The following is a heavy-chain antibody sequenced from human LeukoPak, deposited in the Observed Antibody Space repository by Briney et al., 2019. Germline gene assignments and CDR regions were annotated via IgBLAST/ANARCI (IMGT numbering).Heavy chain of an antibody. CDR2: ISGSGGST. Sequence: GGSLRLSCAASGFTLSSYAMSWVRQAPGKGLEWVSAISGSGGSTYYADSVKGRFTISRDNSKNTLYLQMNSLRAEDTAVYYCAKSMWELPDYFDYGGQGTLVTVSS. CDR1: GFTLSSYA. V-gene: IGHV3-23*01. CDR3: AKSMWELPDYFDY. J-gene: IGHJ4*02. D-gene: IGHD1-26*01.